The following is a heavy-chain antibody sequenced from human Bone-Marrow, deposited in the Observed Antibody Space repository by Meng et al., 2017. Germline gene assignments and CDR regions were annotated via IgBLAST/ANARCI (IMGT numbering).Heavy chain of an antibody. V-gene: IGHV4-31*01. CDR1: GGSINSAGYY. Sequence: VPLQELGPGLVKPAQGLSPTCSVSGGSINSAGYYWSLIRQRPGKGLEWIGYIYYTENTYYNPSLKSPMTISLDKSKNQFSLKLNSVTVADTAVYYCARGRASCSSGGCSLGWFDPWGQGTLVTVSS. CDR3: ARGRASCSSGGCSLGWFDP. J-gene: IGHJ5*02. D-gene: IGHD2-15*01. CDR2: IYYTENT.